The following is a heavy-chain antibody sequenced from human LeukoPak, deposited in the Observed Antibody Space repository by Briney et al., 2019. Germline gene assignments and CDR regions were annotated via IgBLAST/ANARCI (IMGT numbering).Heavy chain of an antibody. CDR1: GFTFSSYE. Sequence: PGGSLRLSCAASGFTFSSYEMHWVRQAPGKGLEWVSYISNSGNTIFYADSVKGRFTISRDNGKNSLYLQMNSLRAEDTAVYYCARVFSNPTGNDYWGQGTLVTVSS. CDR3: ARVFSNPTGNDY. D-gene: IGHD1-1*01. V-gene: IGHV3-48*03. J-gene: IGHJ4*02. CDR2: ISNSGNTI.